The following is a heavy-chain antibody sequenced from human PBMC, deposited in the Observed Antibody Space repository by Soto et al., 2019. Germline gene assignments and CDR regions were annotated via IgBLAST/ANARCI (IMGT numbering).Heavy chain of an antibody. CDR1: GYTFTSYY. V-gene: IGHV1-69*13. D-gene: IGHD5-18*01. CDR2: IIPIFGTA. J-gene: IGHJ5*02. CDR3: ARDGTAMATTEVDP. Sequence: SVKVSCKASGYTFTSYYMHWVRQAPGQGLEWMGGIIPIFGTANYAQKFQGRVTITADESTSTAYMELSSLRSEDTAVYYCARDGTAMATTEVDPWGQGTLVTVSS.